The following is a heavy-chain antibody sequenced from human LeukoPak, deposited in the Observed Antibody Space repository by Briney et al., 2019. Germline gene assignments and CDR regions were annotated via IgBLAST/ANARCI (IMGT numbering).Heavy chain of an antibody. CDR1: GGSFSGYY. J-gene: IGHJ5*02. D-gene: IGHD6-13*01. V-gene: IGHV4-34*01. CDR3: ARGRRQSSSWRTLGNWFNP. Sequence: SETLSLTCAVYGGSFSGYYWSWIRQPPGKGLEWIGEINHSGSTNYNPSLKSRVTISVDTSKNQFSLKLSSVTAADTAVYYCARGRRQSSSWRTLGNWFNPWGQGTLVTVSS. CDR2: INHSGST.